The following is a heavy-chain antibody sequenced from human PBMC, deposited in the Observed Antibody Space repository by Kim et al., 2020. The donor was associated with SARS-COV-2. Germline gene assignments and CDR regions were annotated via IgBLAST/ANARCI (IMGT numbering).Heavy chain of an antibody. CDR1: GFTVSSND. CDR2: IYSGGST. D-gene: IGHD4-17*01. V-gene: IGHV3-66*01. J-gene: IGHJ6*02. Sequence: GGSLRLSCAASGFTVSSNDMSWVRQAPGKGLEWVSVIYSGGSTYYADSVKGRCIISRDNSKNTLYLQMNSLRAEDTAVYYCARASSLGLGDYAPDYYYGMDVWGQGTTVTVSS. CDR3: ARASSLGLGDYAPDYYYGMDV.